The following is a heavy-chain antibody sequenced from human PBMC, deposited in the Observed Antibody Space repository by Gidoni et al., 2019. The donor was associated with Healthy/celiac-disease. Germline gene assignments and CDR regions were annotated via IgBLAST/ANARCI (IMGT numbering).Heavy chain of an antibody. J-gene: IGHJ6*02. CDR2: LTCSGGIT. Sequence: EVQLLESGGGLVQPGGSLSLSCAASGFTFAGYALNWVRQAPGKGLEWVSALTCSGGITYYADSVKGRFTVSRDNSKNTLYLQMNSLRAEDTAVYYCAKGGYSSGWHYGMDVWGQGTTVTVSS. D-gene: IGHD6-19*01. CDR3: AKGGYSSGWHYGMDV. CDR1: GFTFAGYA. V-gene: IGHV3-23*01.